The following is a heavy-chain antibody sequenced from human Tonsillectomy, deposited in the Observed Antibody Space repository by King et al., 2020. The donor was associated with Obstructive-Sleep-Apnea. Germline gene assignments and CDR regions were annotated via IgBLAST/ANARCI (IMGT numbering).Heavy chain of an antibody. Sequence: QLVQSGAEVKKPGESLKISCKGSGYSFTNHWIAWVRQMPGKGLEWMVIVHXGXXDTTTYSPSFQGQVTIPADQFISTAYLQWSSLKASDSAKYYCAXXXAXXXXXXXXXXDFXXXXTLVXX. V-gene: IGHV5-51*01. CDR1: GYSFTNHW. CDR2: VHXGXXDTT. CDR3: AXXXAXXXXXXXXXXDF. J-gene: IGHJ4*01.